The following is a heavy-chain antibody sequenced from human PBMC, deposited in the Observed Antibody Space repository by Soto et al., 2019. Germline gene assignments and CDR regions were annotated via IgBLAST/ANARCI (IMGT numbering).Heavy chain of an antibody. CDR1: GVTFSGSA. V-gene: IGHV3-73*01. CDR3: TRPPLGYCSSTSCYAYDY. Sequence: PGGSLRLSCAASGVTFSGSATHWVRQASGKGLEWVGRIRSKANSYATAYAASVKGRFTISRDDSKNTAYLQMNSLKTEDTAVYYCTRPPLGYCSSTSCYAYDYWGQGTLVTVSS. J-gene: IGHJ4*02. CDR2: IRSKANSYAT. D-gene: IGHD2-2*01.